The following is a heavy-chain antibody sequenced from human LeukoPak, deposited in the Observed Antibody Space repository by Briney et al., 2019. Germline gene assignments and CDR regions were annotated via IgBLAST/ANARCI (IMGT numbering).Heavy chain of an antibody. D-gene: IGHD3-9*01. V-gene: IGHV3-11*04. J-gene: IGHJ4*02. CDR1: GFTFSDYY. CDR2: ISSSGSTI. Sequence: PGGSLRLSCAASGFTFSDYYMSWIRQAPGKGLEWVSYISSSGSTIYYADSVKGRFTISRDNAKNSLYLQMNSLRAEDTAVYYCARDGGDVLRYFDWIYGYFDYWGQGTLVTVSS. CDR3: ARDGGDVLRYFDWIYGYFDY.